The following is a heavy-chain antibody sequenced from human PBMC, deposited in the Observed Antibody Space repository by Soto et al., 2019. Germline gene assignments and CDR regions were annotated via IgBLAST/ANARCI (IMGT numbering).Heavy chain of an antibody. CDR1: GLTFSSYA. J-gene: IGHJ5*02. Sequence: GGSLRLSWPPSGLTFSSYAMSWARQAPGRGLGWVSAISGSGGNTYYAVSVKGRFTSYKDNSKNTLYLQMNSLRAEDTAVYYCAKERFLEWFNWFDPWGQGTLVTVSS. CDR3: AKERFLEWFNWFDP. D-gene: IGHD3-3*01. V-gene: IGHV3-23*01. CDR2: ISGSGGNT.